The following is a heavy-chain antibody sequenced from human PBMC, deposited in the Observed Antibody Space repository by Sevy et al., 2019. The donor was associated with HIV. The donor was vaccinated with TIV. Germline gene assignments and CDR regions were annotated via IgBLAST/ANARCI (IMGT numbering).Heavy chain of an antibody. J-gene: IGHJ4*02. CDR3: ARAQSYXDRGGPPKYYFDY. V-gene: IGHV4-59*13. Sequence: SETLSLTCTVSGGYISSYYWSWIRQSPEKGLEWIGYIYYNGNTNYNPSLKSRLSMSVDTSKNRFSLKLGSVTAADTAVYYCARAQSYXDRGGPPKYYFDYWGQGTLVTVSS. CDR1: GGYISSYY. D-gene: IGHD3-22*01. CDR2: IYYNGNT.